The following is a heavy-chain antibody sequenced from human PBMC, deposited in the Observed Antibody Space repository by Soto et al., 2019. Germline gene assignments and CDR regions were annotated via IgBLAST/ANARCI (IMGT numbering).Heavy chain of an antibody. V-gene: IGHV1-18*04. CDR1: GYTFTSYG. CDR2: ISAYNGNT. D-gene: IGHD3-3*01. CDR3: ARDNGDFWRQYYGMDV. J-gene: IGHJ6*02. Sequence: QVQLVQSGAEVKKPGASVKVSCKASGYTFTSYGISWVRQAPGQGLEWMGWISAYNGNTNYAQKLQGRVTMTTDTSTSTDYMELMSLRSDDTAVYYCARDNGDFWRQYYGMDVWGQGTTVTVSS.